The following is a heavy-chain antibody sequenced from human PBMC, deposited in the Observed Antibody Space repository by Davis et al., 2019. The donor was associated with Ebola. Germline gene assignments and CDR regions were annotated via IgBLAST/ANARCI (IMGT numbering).Heavy chain of an antibody. V-gene: IGHV1-2*06. CDR2: INPYSGGT. J-gene: IGHJ4*02. Sequence: ASVTVSRMASGYTLTGYYIHWVRQAPAQGLEWMGRINPYSGGTNYAQKFLGRVTMTRDTSISTTYLELSRLRSDDTAVYYCARGLGIVLSLTATSDFDYWGQGTLVTVSS. D-gene: IGHD5-12*01. CDR1: GYTLTGYY. CDR3: ARGLGIVLSLTATSDFDY.